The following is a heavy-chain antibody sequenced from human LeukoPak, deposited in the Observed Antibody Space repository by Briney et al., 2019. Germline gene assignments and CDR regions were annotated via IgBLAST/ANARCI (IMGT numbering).Heavy chain of an antibody. J-gene: IGHJ4*02. CDR3: ARQRVGRVGATYGLDY. CDR1: GFTFSSYA. D-gene: IGHD1-26*01. V-gene: IGHV3-21*04. CDR2: ISSSGSTI. Sequence: PGGSLRLSCAASGFTFSSYAMSWVRQAPGKGLEWVSAISSSGSTIYYADSVKGRFTISRDNAKNSLYLQMNSLRAEDTAVYYCARQRVGRVGATYGLDYWGQGTLVTVSS.